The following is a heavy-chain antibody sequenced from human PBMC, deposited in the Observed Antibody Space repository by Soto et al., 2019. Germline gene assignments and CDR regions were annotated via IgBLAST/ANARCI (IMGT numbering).Heavy chain of an antibody. J-gene: IGHJ4*02. CDR2: IIPISGTA. Sequence: SVKVSCKASGVTFSSYAISWVRQAPGQGLEWMGGIIPISGTANYAQKFQGRVTITADESTSTAYMELSSLRSEDTAVYYCARDTVVFGVVISYFDYWGQGTLVTVSS. D-gene: IGHD3-3*01. CDR1: GVTFSSYA. CDR3: ARDTVVFGVVISYFDY. V-gene: IGHV1-69*13.